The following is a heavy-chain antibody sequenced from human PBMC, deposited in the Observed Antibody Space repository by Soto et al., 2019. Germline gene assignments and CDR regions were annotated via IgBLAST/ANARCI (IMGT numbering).Heavy chain of an antibody. Sequence: QVQLVESGGGVVQPGRSLRLSCAASGFTFSSYGMHWVRQAPGKGLEWVAVIWYDGRNKDYADSVKGRFTISRDNSKNTLYLQMNSLRAEDTAVYYCARGDYASGADYRGQGTLVTVSS. J-gene: IGHJ4*02. CDR3: ARGDYASGADY. CDR2: IWYDGRNK. V-gene: IGHV3-33*01. CDR1: GFTFSSYG. D-gene: IGHD3-10*01.